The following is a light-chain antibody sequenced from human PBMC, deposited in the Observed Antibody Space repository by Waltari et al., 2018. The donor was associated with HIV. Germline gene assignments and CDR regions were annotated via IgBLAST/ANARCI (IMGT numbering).Light chain of an antibody. V-gene: IGLV3-25*03. Sequence: SYELTQPPSVSVSPGQTARIPCSGDVLAKQYAYWYQQKPGQAPVLVIYKDTERPSGIPERFSGSSSGTTVTLTISVVQPDDEADYYCQSADTSYTSRVFGIGTKVTVL. CDR3: QSADTSYTSRV. CDR1: VLAKQY. CDR2: KDT. J-gene: IGLJ1*01.